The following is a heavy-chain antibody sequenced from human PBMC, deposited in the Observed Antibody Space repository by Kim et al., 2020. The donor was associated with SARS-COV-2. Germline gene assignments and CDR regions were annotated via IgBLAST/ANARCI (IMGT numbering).Heavy chain of an antibody. D-gene: IGHD6-13*01. CDR3: AKERSGYSTSWYTLYDY. Sequence: GGSLRLSCAASGFSFSTYAMHWVRQAPGKGLEWVAVVSYDGGNKYYADSVKGRFTISRDNSKNTVYLQMNSLTAEDTALYYCAKERSGYSTSWYTLYDYWGQGTLVTVSS. V-gene: IGHV3-30*18. CDR1: GFSFSTYA. CDR2: VSYDGGNK. J-gene: IGHJ4*02.